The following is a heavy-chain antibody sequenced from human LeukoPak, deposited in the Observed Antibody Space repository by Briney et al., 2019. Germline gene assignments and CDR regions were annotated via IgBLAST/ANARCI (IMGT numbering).Heavy chain of an antibody. D-gene: IGHD1-14*01. V-gene: IGHV3-33*01. Sequence: PGRSLRLSCAASGFTFSSYGMHWVRQAPGKGPEWVAVIWYDGSDKYYAGSVKGRFTISRDISKNTLYLQVNSLRAEDTAVYYCARDNKNRALDYWGQGTLVTVSS. J-gene: IGHJ4*02. CDR3: ARDNKNRALDY. CDR1: GFTFSSYG. CDR2: IWYDGSDK.